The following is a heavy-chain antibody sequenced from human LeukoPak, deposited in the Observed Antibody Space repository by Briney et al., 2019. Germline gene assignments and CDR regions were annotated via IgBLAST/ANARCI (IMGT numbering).Heavy chain of an antibody. CDR2: IKQDGSEK. J-gene: IGHJ4*02. CDR1: GFTFSSYD. V-gene: IGHV3-7*03. D-gene: IGHD3-10*01. Sequence: GGSLRLSCAASGFTFSSYDMHWVRQAPGKGLEWVANIKQDGSEKYYVDSVKGRFTISRDNAKNSLYLQMNSLRAEDTAVYYCAKGALLWFGATDFDYWGQGTLVTVSS. CDR3: AKGALLWFGATDFDY.